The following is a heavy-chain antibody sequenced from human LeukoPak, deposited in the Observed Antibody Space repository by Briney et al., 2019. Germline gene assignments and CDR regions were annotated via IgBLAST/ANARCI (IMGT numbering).Heavy chain of an antibody. CDR3: ARFGYYYDSSGYYEKYYFDY. CDR2: IYHSGST. D-gene: IGHD3-22*01. V-gene: IGHV4-38-2*01. CDR1: GYSISSGYY. Sequence: SETLSLTCAVSGYSISSGYYWGWIRQPPGKGLEWIGSIYHSGSTYYNLSLKSRVTISVDTSTNEFSLKLRSVTAADTAVYFCARFGYYYDSSGYYEKYYFDYWGQGPLVSVSS. J-gene: IGHJ4*02.